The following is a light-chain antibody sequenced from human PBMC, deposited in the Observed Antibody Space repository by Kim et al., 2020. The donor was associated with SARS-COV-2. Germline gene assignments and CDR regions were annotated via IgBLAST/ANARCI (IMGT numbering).Light chain of an antibody. CDR2: EDS. V-gene: IGLV2-14*01. CDR1: TNY. CDR3: TSYTGIITWV. J-gene: IGLJ2*01. Sequence: QSALTQPASVSGSPGQTITISCTGTTNYVSWHQQHPGKAPKLIIYEDSKRPSGVSNRFSGSKSANTASLTISGLQADDEADYFCTSYTGIITWVFGGGTQLTVL.